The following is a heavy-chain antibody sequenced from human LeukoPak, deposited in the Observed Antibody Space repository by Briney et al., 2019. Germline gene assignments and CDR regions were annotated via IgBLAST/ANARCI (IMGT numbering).Heavy chain of an antibody. D-gene: IGHD1-26*01. Sequence: GGSLRLSCAASGLTFSSYAMSWVRQAPGKGLEWVSAISGSGGSTHYADSVKGRFTISRDNSKNTLYLQMNSLRAEDTAVYYCARVSSQWELHPMGFDYWGQGTLVTVSS. V-gene: IGHV3-23*01. CDR1: GLTFSSYA. J-gene: IGHJ4*02. CDR2: ISGSGGST. CDR3: ARVSSQWELHPMGFDY.